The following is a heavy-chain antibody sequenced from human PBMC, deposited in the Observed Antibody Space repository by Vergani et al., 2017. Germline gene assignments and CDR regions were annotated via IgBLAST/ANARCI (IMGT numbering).Heavy chain of an antibody. V-gene: IGHV4-59*01. D-gene: IGHD3-10*01. CDR1: GGSISSYY. J-gene: IGHJ3*02. CDR3: ARKTGLWLSAFDI. CDR2: IYYSGST. Sequence: QVQLQESGPGLVKPSETLSLTCTVSGGSISSYYWSWIRQPPGKGLEWIGYIYYSGSTNYNPSLKSRGTISVDTSKNQFSLKLSSVTAADTAVYYCARKTGLWLSAFDIWGQGTMVTVSS.